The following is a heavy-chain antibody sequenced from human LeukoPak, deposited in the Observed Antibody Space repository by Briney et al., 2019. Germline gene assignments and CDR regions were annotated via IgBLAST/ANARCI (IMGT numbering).Heavy chain of an antibody. CDR2: FYFSGST. D-gene: IGHD4-17*01. CDR1: SGSISSNSYY. V-gene: IGHV4-39*01. J-gene: IGHJ4*02. Sequence: PSETLSLTCTVSSGSISSNSYYWGWIRQPPGKGLEWIASFYFSGSTYYNPSLKSRVTIYVHTSKNQVSLNLNSVTAADTAVYYCARQSDYGFDYWGRGTLVTVSS. CDR3: ARQSDYGFDY.